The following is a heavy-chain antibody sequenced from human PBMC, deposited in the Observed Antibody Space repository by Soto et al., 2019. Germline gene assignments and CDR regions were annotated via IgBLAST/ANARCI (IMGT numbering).Heavy chain of an antibody. Sequence: QVQLVQSGAEVMKPGASVKVSCKASGYTFNTYTIHWVRQAPGQSLEWMGWITPDNGNTYFSQKFQGRVTVTMDTSASTAYLEVSSLTSEDTAVYCCAREPRHAVYFDYWGLGSLVTVSS. CDR3: AREPRHAVYFDY. CDR2: ITPDNGNT. CDR1: GYTFNTYT. V-gene: IGHV1-3*01. J-gene: IGHJ4*02.